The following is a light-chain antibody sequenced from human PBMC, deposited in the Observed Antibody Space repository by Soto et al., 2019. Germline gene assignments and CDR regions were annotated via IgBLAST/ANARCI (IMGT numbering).Light chain of an antibody. J-gene: IGLJ3*02. CDR3: SSFTSSSTQV. V-gene: IGLV2-14*01. CDR1: SSDVGGYNY. Sequence: QSALTQPASVSGSLGQSITISCTGTSSDVGGYNYVSWYQQHPGKVPKLMIYEVSNRPSGVSNRFSGSKSANTASLTISGLQAADEADYYCSSFTSSSTQVFGGGTKLTVL. CDR2: EVS.